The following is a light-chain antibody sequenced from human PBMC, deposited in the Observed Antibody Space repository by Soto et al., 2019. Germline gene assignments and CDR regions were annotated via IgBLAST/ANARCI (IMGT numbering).Light chain of an antibody. V-gene: IGKV1-39*01. Sequence: DIQMTQSPSSLSSSVVEIVTITCRASQSISSYLNWYQHNPGRAPKLLIYAASILHGGVPPRFSGSGVGTYFTLTINGLQPEDFTAYYCQQSYDTPITFGQGTRLEIK. J-gene: IGKJ5*01. CDR2: AAS. CDR3: QQSYDTPIT. CDR1: QSISSY.